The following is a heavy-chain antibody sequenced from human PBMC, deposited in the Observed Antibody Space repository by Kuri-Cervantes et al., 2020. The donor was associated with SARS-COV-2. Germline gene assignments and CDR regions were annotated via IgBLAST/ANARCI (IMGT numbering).Heavy chain of an antibody. CDR2: IGTAGDT. Sequence: GGSLRLSCAACGFAFSSYDMHWVRQATGKGLEWVSAIGTAGDTYYPGSVKGQFTISRENAKNSLYLQMNSLRAGDTAVYCCARGYSGSYISWFDPWGQGTLVTVSS. J-gene: IGHJ5*02. V-gene: IGHV3-13*03. CDR1: GFAFSSYD. D-gene: IGHD1-26*01. CDR3: ARGYSGSYISWFDP.